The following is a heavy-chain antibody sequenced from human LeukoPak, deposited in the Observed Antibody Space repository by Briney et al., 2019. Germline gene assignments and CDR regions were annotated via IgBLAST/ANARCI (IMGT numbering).Heavy chain of an antibody. Sequence: GGSLRLSCAASGFTFSSYAASWVRQAPGKGLEWVSAISGSGGSTYYADSVKGRFTISRDNSKNTLYLQMNSLRAEDTAVYYCAKCEPPSYSSSWYREFDYWGQGTLVTVSS. J-gene: IGHJ4*02. D-gene: IGHD6-13*01. CDR1: GFTFSSYA. V-gene: IGHV3-23*01. CDR3: AKCEPPSYSSSWYREFDY. CDR2: ISGSGGST.